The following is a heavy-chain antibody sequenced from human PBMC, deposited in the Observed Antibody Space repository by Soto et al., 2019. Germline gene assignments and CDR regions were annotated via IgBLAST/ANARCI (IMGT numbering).Heavy chain of an antibody. J-gene: IGHJ4*02. V-gene: IGHV3-23*01. CDR3: AKDPRITMIVVVITLDY. Sequence: GSLRLSCAASGFTFSSYAMSWVRQAPGKGLEWVSAISGSGGSTYYADSVKGRFTISRDNSKNTLYLQMNSLRAEDTAVYYCAKDPRITMIVVVITLDYWGQGTLVTVSS. CDR2: ISGSGGST. CDR1: GFTFSSYA. D-gene: IGHD3-22*01.